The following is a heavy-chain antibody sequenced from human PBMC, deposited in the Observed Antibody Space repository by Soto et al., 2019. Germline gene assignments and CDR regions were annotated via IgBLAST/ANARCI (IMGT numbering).Heavy chain of an antibody. CDR3: TRSSSWKEYYYYGMDV. CDR1: GFTFSNAW. J-gene: IGHJ6*02. D-gene: IGHD6-13*01. Sequence: EVQLVESGGGLVKPGGSLRLSCAASGFTFSNAWMNWVRQAPGKGLEWVGRIKSKTDGGTTDYAAPVKGRFTISRDDSKNTLYLQMNSLKTEDTAVYYCTRSSSWKEYYYYGMDVWGQGTTVTVSS. V-gene: IGHV3-15*07. CDR2: IKSKTDGGTT.